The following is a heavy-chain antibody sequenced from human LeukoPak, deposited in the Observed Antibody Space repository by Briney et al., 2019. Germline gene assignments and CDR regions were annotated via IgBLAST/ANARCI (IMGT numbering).Heavy chain of an antibody. V-gene: IGHV3-11*01. J-gene: IGHJ4*02. CDR3: ARDKDSGSYFYFDY. Sequence: GGSLRLSCAASGFTFSDYYMRWIRQAPGKGLEWVSYISSSGSTIYYADSVKGRFTISRDNAKNSLYLQMNSLRAEDTAVYYCARDKDSGSYFYFDYWGQGTLVTVSS. CDR1: GFTFSDYY. CDR2: ISSSGSTI. D-gene: IGHD1-26*01.